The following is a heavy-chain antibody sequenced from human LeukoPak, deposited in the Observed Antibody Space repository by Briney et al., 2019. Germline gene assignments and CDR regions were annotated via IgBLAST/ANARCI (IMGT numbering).Heavy chain of an antibody. Sequence: SETLSLTCTVSGGSISVTNHYWGWIRQPPGKGLEWIGSIFYTEDTYYNPSLKSRITMSVDTSKNHFSLNLNSVTASDTAVYYCARQLGAMTTVSSQGDLGSWDQATLVTVSS. D-gene: IGHD4-17*01. CDR3: ARQLGAMTTVSSQGDLGS. J-gene: IGHJ5*02. V-gene: IGHV4-39*01. CDR1: GGSISVTNHY. CDR2: IFYTEDT.